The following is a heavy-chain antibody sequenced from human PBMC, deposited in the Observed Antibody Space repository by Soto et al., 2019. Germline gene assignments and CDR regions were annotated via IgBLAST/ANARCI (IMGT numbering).Heavy chain of an antibody. CDR3: VKDSVGAPDFVAFDI. CDR1: GFTFSSYA. D-gene: IGHD3-3*01. V-gene: IGHV3-64D*08. J-gene: IGHJ3*02. Sequence: EVQLVESGGGLVQPGGSLRLSCSASGFTFSSYAMHWVRQAPGKGLEYVSAISSNGGSTYYADSVKGRFTISRDNSKNTLYLQMSSLRAEDTAVYYCVKDSVGAPDFVAFDIWGQGTMVTVSS. CDR2: ISSNGGST.